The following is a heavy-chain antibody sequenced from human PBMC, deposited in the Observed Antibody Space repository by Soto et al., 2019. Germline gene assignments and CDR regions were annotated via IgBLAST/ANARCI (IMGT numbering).Heavy chain of an antibody. CDR2: IYYSGST. J-gene: IGHJ4*02. D-gene: IGHD5-18*01. CDR1: GGSTSSYY. V-gene: IGHV4-59*01. CDR3: ARANTAMVTEKFDY. Sequence: SETLSLTCTVSGGSTSSYYWSWIRQPPGKGLEWIGYIYYSGSTNYNPSLKSRVTISVDTSKNQFSLKLSSVTAADTAVYYCARANTAMVTEKFDYWGQGNLVTVSS.